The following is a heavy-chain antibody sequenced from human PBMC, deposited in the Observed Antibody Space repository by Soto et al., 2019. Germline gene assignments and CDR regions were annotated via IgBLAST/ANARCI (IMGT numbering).Heavy chain of an antibody. D-gene: IGHD1-1*01. CDR2: IYHSGST. V-gene: IGHV4-4*02. Sequence: SETLSVTCAVSGGSISSSNWWGWVRQPPGKGLEWIGEIYHSGSTNYNPSLKSRVTISVDKSKNQFSLKLSSVTAADTAVYYCARHRLYNWNYYYGMDVWGQGPTVTVSS. CDR3: ARHRLYNWNYYYGMDV. J-gene: IGHJ6*02. CDR1: GGSISSSNW.